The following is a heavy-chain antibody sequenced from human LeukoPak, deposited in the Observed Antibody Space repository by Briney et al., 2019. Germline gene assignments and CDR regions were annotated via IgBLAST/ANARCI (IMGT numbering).Heavy chain of an antibody. CDR1: GYTFSNSG. J-gene: IGHJ4*02. CDR2: ISTYSGTT. Sequence: ASVKVSCKASGYTFSNSGISWVRQAPGQGLEWMGWISTYSGTTNYAHNLQGRLTMTTDTSTSTAYMELRSLRSDDTAVYYCARGQPNRLLWVGESLSNISPFDYWGQGTLVTVSS. V-gene: IGHV1-18*01. CDR3: ARGQPNRLLWVGESLSNISPFDY. D-gene: IGHD3-10*01.